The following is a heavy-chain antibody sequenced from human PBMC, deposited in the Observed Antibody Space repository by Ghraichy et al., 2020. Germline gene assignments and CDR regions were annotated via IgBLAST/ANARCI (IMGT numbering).Heavy chain of an antibody. CDR3: ARERPDAAAGYYYYGMDV. Sequence: GGSLRLSCAASGFTVSSNYMSWVRQAPGKGLEWVSVIYSGGSTYYADSVKGRFTISRDNSKNTLYLQMNSLRAEDTAVYYCARERPDAAAGYYYYGMDVWGQGTTVTVSS. V-gene: IGHV3-66*01. CDR1: GFTVSSNY. D-gene: IGHD6-13*01. CDR2: IYSGGST. J-gene: IGHJ6*02.